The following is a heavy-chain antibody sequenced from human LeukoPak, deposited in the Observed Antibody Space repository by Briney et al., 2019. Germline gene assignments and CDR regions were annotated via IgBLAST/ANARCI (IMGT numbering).Heavy chain of an antibody. Sequence: RGSLRLSCAASGFTFSSYGIHWVRQAPGKGLEWVAFIRYDGSNKYYADSVKGRFTISRDNSKNTLYLQMNSLRAEDTAVYYCAKGAITMIVVDPDKYYFDYWGQGTLVTVSS. CDR1: GFTFSSYG. D-gene: IGHD3-22*01. J-gene: IGHJ4*02. CDR2: IRYDGSNK. CDR3: AKGAITMIVVDPDKYYFDY. V-gene: IGHV3-30*02.